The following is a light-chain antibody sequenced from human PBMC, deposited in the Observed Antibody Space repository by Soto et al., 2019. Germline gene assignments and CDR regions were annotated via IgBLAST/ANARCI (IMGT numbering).Light chain of an antibody. V-gene: IGLV2-14*01. CDR3: SSFSVASPL. Sequence: QSVLTQPASMSGSPGQSVTISCAGTSNDIGGYNYVSWYQHHPGTAPRLIIYDVSSRPSGVSHRFSGSKSGNTASLTISGLQAEDEADYYCSSFSVASPLFGTGTKATV. J-gene: IGLJ1*01. CDR2: DVS. CDR1: SNDIGGYNY.